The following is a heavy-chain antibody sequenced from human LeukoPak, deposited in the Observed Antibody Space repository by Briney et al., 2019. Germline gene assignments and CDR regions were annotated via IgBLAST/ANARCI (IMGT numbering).Heavy chain of an antibody. V-gene: IGHV4-4*07. CDR2: IYTSGST. D-gene: IGHD1-26*01. CDR1: GGSISSYY. Sequence: SETLSLTCTVSGGSISSYYWSWIRQPAGKGLEWIGRIYTSGSTNYNPSLKSRVTMSVDTSKNQFSLKLSSVSAPDTALCYSARNTRSGWFDPWAQGTLVTVSS. J-gene: IGHJ5*02. CDR3: ARNTRSGWFDP.